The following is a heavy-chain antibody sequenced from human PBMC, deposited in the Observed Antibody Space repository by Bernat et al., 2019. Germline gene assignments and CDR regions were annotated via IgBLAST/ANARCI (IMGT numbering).Heavy chain of an antibody. CDR2: IYHSGST. CDR3: ASGGDYYGSGSYYKANWFDP. V-gene: IGHV4-38-2*01. Sequence: QVQLQESGPGLVKPSETLSLTCAVSDYSISSGYYWGWVRQPPGKGLEWIGSIYHSGSTYYNPSLKSRVTISVDTSKNQFSLKLSSVTAADTAVYYCASGGDYYGSGSYYKANWFDPWGQGTLVTVSS. CDR1: DYSISSGYY. J-gene: IGHJ5*02. D-gene: IGHD3-10*01.